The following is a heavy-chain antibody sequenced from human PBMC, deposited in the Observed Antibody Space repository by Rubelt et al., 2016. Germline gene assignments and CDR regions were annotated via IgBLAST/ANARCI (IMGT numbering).Heavy chain of an antibody. CDR3: ARGVSTSWTFWFDP. D-gene: IGHD3/OR15-3a*01. J-gene: IGHJ5*02. CDR2: IYYSGST. V-gene: IGHV4-59*01. Sequence: GKGLEWIGYIYYSGSTNYNPSLKGRVTISVDTSKNQFSLKLSSVTPADTAVYYCARGVSTSWTFWFDPWGQGTLVTVSS.